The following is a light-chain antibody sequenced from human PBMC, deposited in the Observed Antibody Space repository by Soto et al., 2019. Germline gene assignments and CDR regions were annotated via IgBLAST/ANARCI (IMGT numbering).Light chain of an antibody. CDR2: GAS. CDR1: QRVSIS. Sequence: EIVMTQSPATLSVSPGEGATLSCRASQRVSISLAWYQHKPGQAPRLLIHGASTRASGIPPKFSGSGSGTEFTLTISSLQSEDYAVYFCQQYHVWPKWTFGQGTKVDIK. CDR3: QQYHVWPKWT. V-gene: IGKV3D-15*01. J-gene: IGKJ1*01.